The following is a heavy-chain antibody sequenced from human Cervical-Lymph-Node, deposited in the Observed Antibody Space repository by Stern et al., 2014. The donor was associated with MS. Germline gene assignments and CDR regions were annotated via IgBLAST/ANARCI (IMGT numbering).Heavy chain of an antibody. V-gene: IGHV3-7*01. D-gene: IGHD6-13*01. CDR1: GFTFSSFW. CDR3: ARVARTYSLTWYGGLPRGHFDY. J-gene: IGHJ4*02. CDR2: IKHDGSEK. Sequence: EMQLVESGGDLVQPGGSLRLSCAASGFTFSSFWMSWVRQAPGKGLEWVATIKHDGSEKYYVDSVKGRFTISRDNAKNSLYVQMNSLRAEDTAVYYCARVARTYSLTWYGGLPRGHFDYWGQGTLVTVSS.